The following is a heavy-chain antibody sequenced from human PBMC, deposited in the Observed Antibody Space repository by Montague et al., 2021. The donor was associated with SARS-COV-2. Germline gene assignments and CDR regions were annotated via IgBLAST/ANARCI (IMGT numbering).Heavy chain of an antibody. V-gene: IGHV3-23*05. Sequence: SLRLSCAASGFTFSSYAMSWVRQAPGKGLEWVSVICSSGGSTYYADSVKGRFTISRDNSKNTLYLQMNSLRAEDTAVYYCAKRGATSPFDSWGQGTLVTVSS. D-gene: IGHD1-26*01. CDR1: GFTFSSYA. CDR2: ICSSGGST. CDR3: AKRGATSPFDS. J-gene: IGHJ4*02.